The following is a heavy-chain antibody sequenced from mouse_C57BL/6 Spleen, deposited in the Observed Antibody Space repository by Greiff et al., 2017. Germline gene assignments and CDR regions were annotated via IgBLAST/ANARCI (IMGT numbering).Heavy chain of an antibody. V-gene: IGHV5-9-1*02. D-gene: IGHD2-2*01. CDR1: GFTFSSYA. J-gene: IGHJ4*01. Sequence: EVQVVESGEGLVKPGGSLKLSCAASGFTFSSYAMSWVRQTPEKRLEWVAYISSGGDYIYYADTVKGRFTISRDNARNTLYLQMSSLKSEDTAMYYCTNMVTTGYYYAMDYWGQGTSVTVSS. CDR2: ISSGGDYI. CDR3: TNMVTTGYYYAMDY.